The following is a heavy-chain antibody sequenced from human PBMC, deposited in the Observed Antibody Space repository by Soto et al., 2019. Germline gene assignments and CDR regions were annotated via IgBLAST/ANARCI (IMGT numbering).Heavy chain of an antibody. CDR1: GYTFTGYY. CDR2: INPNSGGT. V-gene: IGHV1-2*04. J-gene: IGHJ6*02. CDR3: ARGGPTPWWSPYYYYGMDV. Sequence: QVQLVQSGAEVKKPGASVKVSCKASGYTFTGYYMHWVRQAPGQGLEWMGWINPNSGGTNYAQKFQGWVTMTRDTSISTAYMELSRLRSADTAVYYCARGGPTPWWSPYYYYGMDVWGQGTTVTVSS. D-gene: IGHD2-8*02.